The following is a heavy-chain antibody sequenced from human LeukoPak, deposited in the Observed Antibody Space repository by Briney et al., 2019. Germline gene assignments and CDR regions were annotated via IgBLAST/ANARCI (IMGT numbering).Heavy chain of an antibody. CDR3: AKDQGPIAARPNPFDY. V-gene: IGHV3-23*01. Sequence: GGSLRLSCAASGFTFSSYAMSWVRQAPGKGLEWVSTISGSGGSTYYADSVKGRFTISRDNSKNTLYLQMNSLRAEDTAVYYCAKDQGPIAARPNPFDYWGQGTLVTVSS. CDR1: GFTFSSYA. J-gene: IGHJ4*02. D-gene: IGHD6-6*01. CDR2: ISGSGGST.